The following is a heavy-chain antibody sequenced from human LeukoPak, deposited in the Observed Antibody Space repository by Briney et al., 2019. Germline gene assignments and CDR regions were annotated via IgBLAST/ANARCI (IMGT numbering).Heavy chain of an antibody. D-gene: IGHD4-11*01. CDR1: GYSISSGYY. CDR3: ARGRVSSSTWHSTYYYYFYMDV. J-gene: IGHJ6*03. V-gene: IGHV4-38-2*02. CDR2: IYHSGST. Sequence: SETLSLTCTVSGYSISSGYYWGWIRQPPGKGLEWIGEIYHSGSTNYNPSLKSRVTISVDKSKNQFSLKLSSVTAADTAVYFCARGRVSSSTWHSTYYYYFYMDVWGKGTTVTVSS.